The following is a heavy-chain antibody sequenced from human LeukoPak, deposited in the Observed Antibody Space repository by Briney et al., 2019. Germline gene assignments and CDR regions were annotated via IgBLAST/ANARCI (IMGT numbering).Heavy chain of an antibody. J-gene: IGHJ4*02. CDR2: IYSGGST. CDR3: ARALLGSNWKIFDY. Sequence: GGSLRLSCAASGFTFSDYGMSWVRQAPGKGLECVSVIYSGGSTYYADSVKGRFTISRDNSKNTLYLQMNSLRAEETAVYYCARALLGSNWKIFDYWGQGTLVTVSS. V-gene: IGHV3-66*01. D-gene: IGHD1-1*01. CDR1: GFTFSDYG.